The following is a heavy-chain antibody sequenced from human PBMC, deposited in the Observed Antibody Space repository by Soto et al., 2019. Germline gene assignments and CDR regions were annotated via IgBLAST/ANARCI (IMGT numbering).Heavy chain of an antibody. CDR1: GFTFDDYA. D-gene: IGHD3-3*01. CDR3: AKEESRRITIFGVGFYGMDV. CDR2: ISWNSGSI. V-gene: IGHV3-9*01. Sequence: SLRLSCAASGFTFDDYAMHWVRQAPGKGLEWVSGISWNSGSIGYADSVKGRFTISRDNAKNSLYLQMNSLRAEDTALYYCAKEESRRITIFGVGFYGMDVWGQGTTVTVSS. J-gene: IGHJ6*02.